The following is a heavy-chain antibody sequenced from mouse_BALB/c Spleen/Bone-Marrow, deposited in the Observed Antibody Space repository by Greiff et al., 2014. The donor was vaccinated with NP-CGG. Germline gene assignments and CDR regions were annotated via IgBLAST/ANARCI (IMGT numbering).Heavy chain of an antibody. D-gene: IGHD3-1*01. CDR1: GYTFSNYW. CDR2: IHPGNSDT. J-gene: IGHJ2*01. CDR3: TTHAQNNFDY. V-gene: IGHV1-5*01. Sequence: EVQLQQSGTVLARPGAAVKMSCKASGYTFSNYWMHWIKQRPGQGLEWIGTIHPGNSDTTYNQKFKGKAKLTAVTSTSTAYMELSSMTEEASAVYYGTTHAQNNFDYWGQGTTLTVSS.